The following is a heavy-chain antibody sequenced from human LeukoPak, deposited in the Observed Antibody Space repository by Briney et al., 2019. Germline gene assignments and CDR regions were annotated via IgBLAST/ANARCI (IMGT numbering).Heavy chain of an antibody. V-gene: IGHV4-59*01. J-gene: IGHJ4*02. CDR1: GGSISSYY. CDR3: ARGKTYYDILTGWDY. CDR2: IHYSGST. Sequence: SETLSLTCTVSGGSISSYYWSWIRQPPGKGLEWIGYIHYSGSTNYNPSLKSRVTISVDTSKNQFSLKLSSVTAADTAVYYCARGKTYYDILTGWDYWGQGTLVTVSS. D-gene: IGHD3-9*01.